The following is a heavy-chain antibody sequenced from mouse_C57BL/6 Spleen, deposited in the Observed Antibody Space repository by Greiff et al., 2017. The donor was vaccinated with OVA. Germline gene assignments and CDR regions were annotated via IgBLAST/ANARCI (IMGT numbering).Heavy chain of an antibody. CDR1: GYTFTSYG. J-gene: IGHJ2*01. CDR2: IYPRSGNT. V-gene: IGHV1-81*01. CDR3: ARERNRYYFEY. Sequence: QVQLQQSGAELARPGASVKLSCKASGYTFTSYGISWVKQRPGQGLEWIGEIYPRSGNTYYNEKFKGKATLTADKSSSTAYMELRSLTSEDAAVYFCARERNRYYFEYWGQGTTLTVSS.